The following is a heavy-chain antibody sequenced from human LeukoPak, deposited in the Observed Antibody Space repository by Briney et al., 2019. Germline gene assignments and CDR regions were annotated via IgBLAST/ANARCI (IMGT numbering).Heavy chain of an antibody. D-gene: IGHD2-2*01. V-gene: IGHV4-34*01. J-gene: IGHJ4*02. CDR1: GGSFSGYY. Sequence: PSETLSLTCAVYGGSFSGYYWSWIRQPPGKGLEWIAEINHSGSTNYNPSLKSRVTISVDTSQHQLSLKLRSVTAADPAVYYCERGKSLVVVVPAANFDYWGQGTLVTVSS. CDR2: INHSGST. CDR3: ERGKSLVVVVPAANFDY.